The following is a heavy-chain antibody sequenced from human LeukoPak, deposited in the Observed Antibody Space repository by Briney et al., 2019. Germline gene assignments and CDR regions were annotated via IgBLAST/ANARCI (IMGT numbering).Heavy chain of an antibody. V-gene: IGHV4-34*01. CDR2: IHHSGST. J-gene: IGHJ4*02. CDR1: SGSLSGYS. Sequence: SETLSLTCAVSSGSLSGYSWGWIRQAPGKGLDWIEEIHHSGSTTYNSSLKNRVTISLDKPKSQFSLILTSVTAADTAVYYCTRQSGTVTPIDYWGQGILVTVSS. D-gene: IGHD4-17*01. CDR3: TRQSGTVTPIDY.